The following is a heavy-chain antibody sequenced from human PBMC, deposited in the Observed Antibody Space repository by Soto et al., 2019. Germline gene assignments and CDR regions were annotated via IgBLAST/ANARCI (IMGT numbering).Heavy chain of an antibody. CDR2: ISPNSSGT. J-gene: IGHJ6*02. CDR3: ARDLIVDGPDNYAMVG. D-gene: IGHD3-22*01. Sequence: ASVKVSCKASGYSLRGNYIHWVRQTPGQGLEWMGWISPNSSGTVYAQKFQGRVTMTRDTSLTTVYMQLNRLTSDDSAVYYCARDLIVDGPDNYAMVGWGQGTTSTVSS. CDR1: GYSLRGNY. V-gene: IGHV1-2*02.